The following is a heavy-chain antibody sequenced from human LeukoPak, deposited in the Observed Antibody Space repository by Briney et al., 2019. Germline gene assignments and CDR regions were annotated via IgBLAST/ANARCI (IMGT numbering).Heavy chain of an antibody. CDR3: ARVRDTAMVPPYFDY. V-gene: IGHV4-39*07. CDR1: GGSISSSSYY. CDR2: IYYRGST. D-gene: IGHD5-18*01. Sequence: SETLSLTCTVSGGSISSSSYYWGWIRQPPGKGLEWIGSIYYRGSTYYNPSLKSRVTISVDTSKNQFSLKLSSVTAADTAVYYCARVRDTAMVPPYFDYWGQGTLVTVSS. J-gene: IGHJ4*02.